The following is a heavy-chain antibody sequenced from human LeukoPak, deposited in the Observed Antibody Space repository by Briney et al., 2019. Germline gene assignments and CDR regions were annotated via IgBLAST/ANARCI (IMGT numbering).Heavy chain of an antibody. D-gene: IGHD3-3*01. J-gene: IGHJ4*02. CDR3: AKDTWSGYSYFDY. V-gene: IGHV3-43*01. CDR1: GFTFDDYT. Sequence: GGSLRLSCAASGFTFDDYTMHWVRQAPGKGLEWVSLISWDGGSTYYADSVKGRITISRDNSKNSLYLQMNSLRTEDTALYYCAKDTWSGYSYFDYWGQGTLVTVSS. CDR2: ISWDGGST.